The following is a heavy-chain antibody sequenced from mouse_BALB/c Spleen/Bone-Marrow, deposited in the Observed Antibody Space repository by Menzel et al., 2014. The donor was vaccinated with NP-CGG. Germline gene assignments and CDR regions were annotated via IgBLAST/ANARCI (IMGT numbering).Heavy chain of an antibody. D-gene: IGHD2-3*01. CDR3: ARRGWLLPYYYAMDY. CDR1: GYTFTDYT. V-gene: IGHV1-67*01. CDR2: ISTYNGNT. J-gene: IGHJ4*01. Sequence: VQLQQSGPEVVRPGVSVKISCKGSGYTFTDYTMHWVKRSHAKSLEWIGVISTYNGNTNYNQKFKGKATMTVDKSSSTAYMELARLTSEDSAIYYCARRGWLLPYYYAMDYWGQGTSVTVSS.